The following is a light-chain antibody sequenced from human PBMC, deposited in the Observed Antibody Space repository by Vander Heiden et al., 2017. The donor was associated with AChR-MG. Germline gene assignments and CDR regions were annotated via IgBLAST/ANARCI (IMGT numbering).Light chain of an antibody. V-gene: IGLV2-14*03. Sequence: QSALTQPASVSGSPGQSIPIPCTGTSSDVGGYNYVSWYQQHPGKAPKLMIYDVSNRPSGVSNRFSGSKSGNTASLTISGLQAEDEADYYCSSYTSSSTPWVFGGGTKL. CDR2: DVS. CDR1: SSDVGGYNY. CDR3: SSYTSSSTPWV. J-gene: IGLJ3*02.